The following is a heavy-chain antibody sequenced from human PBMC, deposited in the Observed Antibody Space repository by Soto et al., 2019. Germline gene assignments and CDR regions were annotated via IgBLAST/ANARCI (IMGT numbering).Heavy chain of an antibody. CDR1: GYTFTSYG. CDR2: ISPYNGNT. Sequence: ASVNVSCKASGYTFTSYGISWVRQAPGQGLEWMGWISPYNGNTNYAQKLQGRVTMTTDTSTSTAYMELRSLRSDDTAVYYCARGIGGYFGVDYYYGMDVWGQGTTVTVSS. V-gene: IGHV1-18*01. J-gene: IGHJ6*02. CDR3: ARGIGGYFGVDYYYGMDV. D-gene: IGHD3-16*01.